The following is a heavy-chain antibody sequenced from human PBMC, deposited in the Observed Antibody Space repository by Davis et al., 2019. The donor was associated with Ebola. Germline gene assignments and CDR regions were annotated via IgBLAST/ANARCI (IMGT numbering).Heavy chain of an antibody. J-gene: IGHJ6*02. Sequence: ASVKVSCKASGYTFTSYTMHWVRHAPGQRLEWMGWINAGNGNTKYSQKFQGRVTMTRNTSISTAYMELSSLRSEDTAVYYCEKGRVVVPADIPRYYYYGMDVWGQGTTVTVSS. D-gene: IGHD2-2*01. CDR2: INAGNGNT. V-gene: IGHV1-3*01. CDR3: EKGRVVVPADIPRYYYYGMDV. CDR1: GYTFTSYT.